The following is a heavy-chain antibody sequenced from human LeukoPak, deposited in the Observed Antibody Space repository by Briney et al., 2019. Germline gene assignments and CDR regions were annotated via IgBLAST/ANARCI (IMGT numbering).Heavy chain of an antibody. CDR3: ARXRNXIVVVAESQFDY. D-gene: IGHD3-22*01. Sequence: ASVKVSCKASGYTFTSYGISWVRQAPGQGLEWMGWISAYNGNTNYAQKLQGRVTMTTDTSTSTAYMELRSLRSDDTAVYYCARXRNXIVVVAESQFDYWGQGTLVTVSS. V-gene: IGHV1-18*01. CDR1: GYTFTSYG. CDR2: ISAYNGNT. J-gene: IGHJ4*02.